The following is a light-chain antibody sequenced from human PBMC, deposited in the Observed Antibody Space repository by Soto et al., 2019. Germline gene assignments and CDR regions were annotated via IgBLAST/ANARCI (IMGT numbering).Light chain of an antibody. CDR1: QSVSSN. V-gene: IGKV3-15*01. Sequence: VLTQSTATLSLSPGERGTLSCRASQSVSSNLAWYQQKPGQAPRLLIHGASTRATGIPARFSGSGSGTELTLTISSLQSEDFAVYFCQQYNLSPWTFGQGTKVDIK. CDR2: GAS. CDR3: QQYNLSPWT. J-gene: IGKJ1*01.